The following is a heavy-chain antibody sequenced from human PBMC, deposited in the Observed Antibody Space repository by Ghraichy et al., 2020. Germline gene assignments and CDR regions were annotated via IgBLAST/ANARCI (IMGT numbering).Heavy chain of an antibody. CDR1: GFTFSSYS. D-gene: IGHD6-25*01. CDR3: ARPRGAARVKYYYGMDV. J-gene: IGHJ6*02. Sequence: GGSLRLSCAASGFTFSSYSMNWVRQAPGKGLEWVSYISSSSSTIYYADSVKGRFTISRDNAKNSLYLQMNSLRAEDTAVYYCARPRGAARVKYYYGMDVWGQGTTVTVSS. CDR2: ISSSSSTI. V-gene: IGHV3-48*01.